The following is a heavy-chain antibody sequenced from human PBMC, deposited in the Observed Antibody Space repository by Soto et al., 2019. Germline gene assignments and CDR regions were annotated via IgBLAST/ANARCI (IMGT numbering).Heavy chain of an antibody. Sequence: EVQLVESGGGLVQPGRSLRLSCAASGFTSDDYAMHWVRQAPGKGLEWVSGISWNSGSIGYADSVKGRFTISRDNAKNSLYLQMNSLRAEDTALYYCAKDGRGVRGVITHFDYWGQGTLVTVSS. V-gene: IGHV3-9*02. CDR1: GFTSDDYA. D-gene: IGHD3-10*01. J-gene: IGHJ4*02. CDR2: ISWNSGSI. CDR3: AKDGRGVRGVITHFDY.